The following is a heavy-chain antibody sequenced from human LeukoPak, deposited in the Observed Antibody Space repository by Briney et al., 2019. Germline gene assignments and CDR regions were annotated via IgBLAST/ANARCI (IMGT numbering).Heavy chain of an antibody. Sequence: SVKVSCKASGGTFSSYAISWVRQAPGQGLEWMGGIIPIFGTADYAQKFQGRVTITADESTSTAYMELNSLRAEDTALYYCARGSGYPERNAFDIWGQGTMVTVSS. V-gene: IGHV1-69*01. CDR1: GGTFSSYA. D-gene: IGHD3-22*01. CDR3: ARGSGYPERNAFDI. J-gene: IGHJ3*02. CDR2: IIPIFGTA.